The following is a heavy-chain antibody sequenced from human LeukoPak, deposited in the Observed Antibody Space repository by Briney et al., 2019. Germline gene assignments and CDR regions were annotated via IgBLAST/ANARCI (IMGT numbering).Heavy chain of an antibody. J-gene: IGHJ4*02. D-gene: IGHD3-22*01. CDR1: GGSISSYY. CDR2: IYTSGST. V-gene: IGHV4-4*07. CDR3: AREEYYYDSSGYYQTLDY. Sequence: SETLSLTCTVSGGSISSYYWSWIRQPAGKGLEWIGRIYTSGSTNYNPSLKSRVTMLVDTSKNQFSLKLSSVTAADTAVYYCAREEYYYDSSGYYQTLDYWGQGTLVTVSS.